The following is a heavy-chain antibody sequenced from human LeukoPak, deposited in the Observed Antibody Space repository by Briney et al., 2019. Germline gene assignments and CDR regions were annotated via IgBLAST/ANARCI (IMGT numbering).Heavy chain of an antibody. CDR2: IYYRGST. CDR3: ARHLGYCGTTSCFGRAYWFDP. Sequence: PSETLSLTCTVSGGSISSYYWSWIRHPPGKGLEWIEYIYYRGSTNYNPSLQSRVTISVDTSKNQFSLNLKSVTAADTAVYYCARHLGYCGTTSCFGRAYWFDPWGQGTLVTVSS. J-gene: IGHJ5*02. CDR1: GGSISSYY. V-gene: IGHV4-59*08. D-gene: IGHD2-2*01.